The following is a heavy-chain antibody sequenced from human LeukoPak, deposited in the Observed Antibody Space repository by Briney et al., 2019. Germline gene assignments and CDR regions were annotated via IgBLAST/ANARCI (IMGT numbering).Heavy chain of an antibody. V-gene: IGHV3-9*01. Sequence: PGGSLRLSCAATGFSFEDYGMHWVRQPPGKGLEWVSGISWNGGSTDHADSVKGRFTISRDNAKNSLYLQLSSLRPEDTALYYCAKHMRATNTYYFYGLDVWGQGTTVTVSS. CDR3: AKHMRATNTYYFYGLDV. J-gene: IGHJ6*02. CDR1: GFSFEDYG. CDR2: ISWNGGST. D-gene: IGHD1-26*01.